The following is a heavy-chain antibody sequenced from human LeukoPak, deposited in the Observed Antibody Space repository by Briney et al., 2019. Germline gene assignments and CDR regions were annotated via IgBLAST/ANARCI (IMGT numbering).Heavy chain of an antibody. CDR2: IYSGDST. D-gene: IGHD3-10*01. Sequence: GGSLRLSCAASGFTVRNNYMSWVRQAPGKGLEWVSLIYSGDSTYYADSVKGRFTISRDNSKNTLYLQMNSLRVEDTAVYYCAKDRGIISDYWGQGTLVTVSS. CDR1: GFTVRNNY. V-gene: IGHV3-53*01. CDR3: AKDRGIISDY. J-gene: IGHJ4*02.